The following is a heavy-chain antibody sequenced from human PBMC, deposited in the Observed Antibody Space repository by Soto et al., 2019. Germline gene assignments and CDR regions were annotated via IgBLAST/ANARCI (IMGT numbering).Heavy chain of an antibody. CDR1: GFTFSNVC. D-gene: IGHD6-19*01. Sequence: EVQLVESGGGWVKPGGSLRLSCAGSGFTFSNVCMNWVRQAPGKGLEWVGRIKSETDGGTIDYAAPVKGRFTISRDDSNNTLYLQMNSLKTEDTATYYCTPLALKYNSDWYPLSDWGQGTRVTVSS. CDR2: IKSETDGGTI. V-gene: IGHV3-15*07. CDR3: TPLALKYNSDWYPLSD. J-gene: IGHJ4*02.